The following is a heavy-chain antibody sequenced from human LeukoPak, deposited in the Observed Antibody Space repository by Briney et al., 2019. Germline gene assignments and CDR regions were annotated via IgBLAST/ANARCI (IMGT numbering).Heavy chain of an antibody. D-gene: IGHD3-3*01. J-gene: IGHJ4*02. CDR1: GGSFSGYY. Sequence: SETLSLTCAVYGGSFSGYYWSWIRQPPGKGLERIGEINHSGSTNYNPSLKSRVTISVDTSKNQFSLKLSSVTAADTAVYYCARAGVDFWSGYYPNDYWGQGTLVTVSS. CDR3: ARAGVDFWSGYYPNDY. V-gene: IGHV4-34*01. CDR2: INHSGST.